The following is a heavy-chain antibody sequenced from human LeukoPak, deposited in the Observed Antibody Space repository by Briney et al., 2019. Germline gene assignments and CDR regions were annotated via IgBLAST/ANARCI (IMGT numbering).Heavy chain of an antibody. CDR2: IYYSGST. CDR1: GGSISPYY. V-gene: IGHV4-59*01. D-gene: IGHD2-21*02. CDR3: ARGGCGGDCYLNWFDP. J-gene: IGHJ5*02. Sequence: SETLPLTCTVSGGSISPYYWSWIRQPPGKGLEWIGYIYYSGSTKYNTSLKSRVTISVDTSKNQFSLKLKSVTDADTAVYYCARGGCGGDCYLNWFDPWGQGTLVTVSS.